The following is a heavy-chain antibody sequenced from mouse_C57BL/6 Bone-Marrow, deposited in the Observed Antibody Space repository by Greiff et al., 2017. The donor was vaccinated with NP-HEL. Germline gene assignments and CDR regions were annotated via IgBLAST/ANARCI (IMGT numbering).Heavy chain of an antibody. CDR2: IYPGGGYT. CDR3: ARSGYYGSSYRAWFAY. CDR1: GYTFTNYW. Sequence: QVQLQQSGAELVRPGTSVKMSCKASGYTFTNYWIGWAKQRPGHGLEWIGDIYPGGGYTNYNEKFKGKATLTADKSSSTAYMQFSSLTSEDSAIYYCARSGYYGSSYRAWFAYWGQGTLVTVSA. V-gene: IGHV1-63*01. D-gene: IGHD1-1*01. J-gene: IGHJ3*01.